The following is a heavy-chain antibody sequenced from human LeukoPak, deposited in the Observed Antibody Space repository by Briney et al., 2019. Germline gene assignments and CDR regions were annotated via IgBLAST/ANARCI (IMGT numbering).Heavy chain of an antibody. CDR1: GGSISSGTYY. CDR2: IYLNESP. CDR3: AASLFPTHIVVAEDWFDP. V-gene: IGHV4-61*02. Sequence: PSQTLSLTCTVSGGSISSGTYYWSWIRQPAGKGLEWIGRIYLNESPTYSPSLKSRVTISIDTSKNQFSLQLRSVTAADTAVYYCAASLFPTHIVVAEDWFDPWGQGTLVTVSS. D-gene: IGHD2-21*01. J-gene: IGHJ5*02.